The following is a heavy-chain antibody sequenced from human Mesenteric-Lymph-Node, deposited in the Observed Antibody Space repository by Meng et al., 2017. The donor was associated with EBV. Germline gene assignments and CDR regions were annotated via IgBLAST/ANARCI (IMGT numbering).Heavy chain of an antibody. D-gene: IGHD3-16*01. CDR1: GDSFSAYY. J-gene: IGHJ4*02. CDR2: VIHSGNT. Sequence: QRQLRQWGAGLLEPSETLSLTCDGYGDSFSAYYWRWIRQPPGRGLEWIGDVIHSGNTSYSPSLKSRVTISVDTSKRQFSLKLRSMTAADTAVYYCATGWGKANYWGQGTLVTVSS. V-gene: IGHV4-34*12. CDR3: ATGWGKANY.